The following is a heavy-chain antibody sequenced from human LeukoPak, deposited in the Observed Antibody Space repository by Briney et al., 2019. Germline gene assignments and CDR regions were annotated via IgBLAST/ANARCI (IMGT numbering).Heavy chain of an antibody. CDR2: INPSGVST. Sequence: ASVKVSCKASGYTFTSYYMHWVRQAPGQGLEWMGIINPSGVSTSYAQKFQGRVTITRDKSKSTVYMELSSLRSEDTVVYYCARGGASDAFDIWGQGTMVTVSS. J-gene: IGHJ3*02. CDR1: GYTFTSYY. CDR3: ARGGASDAFDI. V-gene: IGHV1-46*01.